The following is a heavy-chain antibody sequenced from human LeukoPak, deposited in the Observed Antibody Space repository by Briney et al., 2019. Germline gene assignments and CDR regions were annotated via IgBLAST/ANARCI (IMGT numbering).Heavy chain of an antibody. D-gene: IGHD7-27*01. J-gene: IGHJ4*02. CDR2: INPNSGGT. CDR1: GYTFTGYY. Sequence: ASVKVSCKASGYTFTGYYMHWVRQAPGQGLEWMGWINPNSGGTNYAQKFQGRVTMTRATPLSTAYMELSRLRSDATAVYYCSVHLGIPYFDYWGQATLVTVSS. V-gene: IGHV1-2*02. CDR3: SVHLGIPYFDY.